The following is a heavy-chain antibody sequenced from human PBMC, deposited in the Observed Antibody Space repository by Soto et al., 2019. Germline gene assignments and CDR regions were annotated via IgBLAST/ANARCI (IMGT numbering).Heavy chain of an antibody. J-gene: IGHJ4*02. V-gene: IGHV3-30*18. CDR2: ISYDGSNK. CDR3: AKLAVTTIDY. D-gene: IGHD4-17*01. Sequence: GGSLRLSCAASGFTFSSYGMHWVRQAPGKGLEWVAVISYDGSNKYYADSVKGRFTISRDNSKNTLYLQMNSLRAEDTAVYYCAKLAVTTIDYWGQGTLVTVLL. CDR1: GFTFSSYG.